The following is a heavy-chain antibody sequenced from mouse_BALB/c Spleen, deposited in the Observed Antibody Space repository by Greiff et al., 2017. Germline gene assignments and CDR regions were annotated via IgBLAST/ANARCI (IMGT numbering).Heavy chain of an antibody. CDR1: GYTFTDYA. J-gene: IGHJ1*01. V-gene: IGHV1S137*01. CDR3: ARSGYYGSSLWWYFDV. D-gene: IGHD1-1*01. Sequence: VQLHQSGAELVRPGVSVKISCKGSGYTFTDYAMHWVKQSHAKSLEWIGVISTYYGDASYNQKFKGKATMTVDKSSSTAYMELARLTSEDSAIYYCARSGYYGSSLWWYFDVWGAGTTGTVSS. CDR2: ISTYYGDA.